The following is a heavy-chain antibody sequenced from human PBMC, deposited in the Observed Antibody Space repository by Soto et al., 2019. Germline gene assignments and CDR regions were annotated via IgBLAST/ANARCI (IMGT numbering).Heavy chain of an antibody. CDR1: GGSISSSSYY. CDR2: IYHSGST. D-gene: IGHD1-26*01. V-gene: IGHV4-39*01. Sequence: QLQLQESGPGLVKPSETLSLTCTVSGGSISSSSYYWGWIRQPPGKGLEWIGTIYHSGSTYYKPSLKSRVTISVDTSKNQFSLKLISVTAADTAIYYCAREMGGSIDYWGQGTLVTVSS. CDR3: AREMGGSIDY. J-gene: IGHJ4*02.